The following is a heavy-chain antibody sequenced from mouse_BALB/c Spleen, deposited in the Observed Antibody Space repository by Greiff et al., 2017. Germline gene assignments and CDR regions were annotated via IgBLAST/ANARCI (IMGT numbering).Heavy chain of an antibody. Sequence: VQVVESGPGLVQPSQSLSITCTVSGFSLTSYGVHWVRQSPGKGLEWLGVIWSGGSTDYNAAFISRLSISKDNSKSQVFFKMNSLQANDTAIYYCARRGLLRGPFAYWGQGTLVTVSA. CDR1: GFSLTSYG. J-gene: IGHJ3*01. CDR3: ARRGLLRGPFAY. D-gene: IGHD1-1*01. V-gene: IGHV2-2*02. CDR2: IWSGGST.